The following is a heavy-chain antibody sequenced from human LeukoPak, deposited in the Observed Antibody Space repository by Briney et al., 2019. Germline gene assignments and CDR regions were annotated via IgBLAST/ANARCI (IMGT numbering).Heavy chain of an antibody. CDR1: GFTFNGYY. V-gene: IGHV1-2*02. Sequence: ASVKVSCKASGFTFNGYYMNWVRQAPGQGLEWMGWINPNSGGTDYAQKFQGRVTLTRDTASSTAYMELNSLRSDDTAVYYCARYLVIASEHYYGLDVWGQGTTVTVSS. D-gene: IGHD2/OR15-2a*01. CDR2: INPNSGGT. CDR3: ARYLVIASEHYYGLDV. J-gene: IGHJ6*02.